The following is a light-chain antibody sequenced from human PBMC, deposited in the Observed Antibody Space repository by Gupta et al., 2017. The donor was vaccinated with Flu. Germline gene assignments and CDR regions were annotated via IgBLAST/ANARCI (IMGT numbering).Light chain of an antibody. J-gene: IGLJ3*02. CDR3: AAWDDSLNGWV. CDR2: SNN. V-gene: IGLV1-44*01. CDR1: SSNIGSIT. Sequence: HSALTQPPSASGSPAQRAITYCSGSSSNIGSITVNWYQQLPGTAPKLLIYSNNQRPSGVPDRFSGSKSGTSASLAISGLQSEDEADYYCAAWDDSLNGWVFGGGTKLTVL.